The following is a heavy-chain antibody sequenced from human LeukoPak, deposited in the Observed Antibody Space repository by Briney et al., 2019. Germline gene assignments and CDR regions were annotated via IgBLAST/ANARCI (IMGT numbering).Heavy chain of an antibody. CDR2: INPNSGGT. J-gene: IGHJ3*01. Sequence: ASVKVSCKASGYTFTGYYMHWVRQAPGQGLEWMGWINPNSGGTNYAQKFQGRVTMTRDTSISTAYMELSSLRSDDTAVYYCARVESWERSGSSQDAFDVWGHGTMVTVSS. V-gene: IGHV1-2*02. CDR1: GYTFTGYY. CDR3: ARVESWERSGSSQDAFDV. D-gene: IGHD1-26*01.